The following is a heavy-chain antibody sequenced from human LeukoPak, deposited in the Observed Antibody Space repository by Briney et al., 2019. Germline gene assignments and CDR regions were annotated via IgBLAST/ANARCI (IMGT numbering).Heavy chain of an antibody. J-gene: IGHJ6*03. Sequence: ASVKVSCKASGYTFTSYGISWGREGPGQGLEWMGWISAYNGNTNYAQKLQGRVTMTTDTSTSTAYMELRSLRSDDTAVYYCARVGGYSYGDYYYYYMDVWGKGTTVTVSS. CDR2: ISAYNGNT. V-gene: IGHV1-18*01. CDR1: GYTFTSYG. D-gene: IGHD5-18*01. CDR3: ARVGGYSYGDYYYYYMDV.